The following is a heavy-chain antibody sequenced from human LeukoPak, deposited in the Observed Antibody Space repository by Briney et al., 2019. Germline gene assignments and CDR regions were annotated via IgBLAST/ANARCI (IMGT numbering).Heavy chain of an antibody. Sequence: GGSLRLSCAASGFTFSDYYMSWIRQAPGKGLEWVAFIRYDGSNKYYADSVKGRFTISRDNSKNTLYLQMNSLRAEDTAVYYCAKALTIRIWFGEPWGQGTLVTVSS. CDR1: GFTFSDYY. CDR2: IRYDGSNK. D-gene: IGHD3-10*01. J-gene: IGHJ5*02. CDR3: AKALTIRIWFGEP. V-gene: IGHV3-30*02.